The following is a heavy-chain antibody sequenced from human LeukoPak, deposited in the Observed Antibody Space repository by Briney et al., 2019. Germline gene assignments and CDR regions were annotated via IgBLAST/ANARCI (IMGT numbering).Heavy chain of an antibody. Sequence: ASVKVSCKTSGYSFTNYAIHWVRQAPGQRLEWMGWINTNTGNPSYALDFTGRLVLPLDTSVSTADLHLDSLKAEDTAVYYCARIGYNTLDYWGQGTLVTVSS. CDR2: INTNTGNP. D-gene: IGHD3-3*01. V-gene: IGHV7-4-1*01. CDR3: ARIGYNTLDY. CDR1: GYSFTNYA. J-gene: IGHJ4*02.